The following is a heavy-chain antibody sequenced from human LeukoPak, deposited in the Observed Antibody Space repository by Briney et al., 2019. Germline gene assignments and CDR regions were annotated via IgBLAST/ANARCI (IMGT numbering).Heavy chain of an antibody. J-gene: IGHJ6*03. CDR1: GSTFSGYW. Sequence: GGSLRLSCAASGSTFSGYWMSWVRQAPGKGLEWVANIKPDGSGKYYVDSVKGRFTISRDNAKNSMYLQMDSLRADDTAVYYCVRGYSSSRYRNYYYMDVWGKGTTVTVSS. D-gene: IGHD6-13*01. V-gene: IGHV3-7*01. CDR2: IKPDGSGK. CDR3: VRGYSSSRYRNYYYMDV.